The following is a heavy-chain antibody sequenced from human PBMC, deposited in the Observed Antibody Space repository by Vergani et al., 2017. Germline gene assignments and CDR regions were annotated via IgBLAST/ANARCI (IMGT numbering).Heavy chain of an antibody. CDR3: ARGGRTVTTLLVD. CDR1: GFTFSSYS. V-gene: IGHV3-21*01. CDR2: ISSSSSYI. D-gene: IGHD4-17*01. Sequence: EVQLVESGGGLVKPGGSLRLSCAASGFTFSSYSMNWVRQAPGKGLEWVSSISSSSSYIYYADSVKGRFTISRDNAKNSLYLQMNSLRAEDTAVYYCARGGRTVTTLLVDWGQGTLVTVSS. J-gene: IGHJ4*02.